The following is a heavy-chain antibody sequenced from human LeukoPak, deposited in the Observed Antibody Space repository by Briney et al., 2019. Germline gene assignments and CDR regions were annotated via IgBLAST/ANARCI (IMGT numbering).Heavy chain of an antibody. CDR3: AGNPIAVAGTGWFDP. V-gene: IGHV4-59*01. Sequence: SETLSLTCTVSGGSISSYYWSWIRQPPGKGLEWIGYIYYSGSTNYNPSLKSRVTISVDTSRNQFSLKLSSVTAADTAVYYCAGNPIAVAGTGWFDPWGQGTLVTVSS. D-gene: IGHD6-19*01. CDR1: GGSISSYY. J-gene: IGHJ5*02. CDR2: IYYSGST.